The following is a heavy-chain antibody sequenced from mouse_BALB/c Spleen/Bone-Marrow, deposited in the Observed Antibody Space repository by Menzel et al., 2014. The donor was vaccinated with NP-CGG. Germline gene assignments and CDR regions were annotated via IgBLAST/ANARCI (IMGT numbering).Heavy chain of an antibody. CDR1: GFNIKDTY. V-gene: IGHV14-3*02. CDR3: ARSGGYDNYLAWFAY. D-gene: IGHD2-10*02. CDR2: IDPANGNT. Sequence: EVQLQQSGAELVKPGASVKLSCTASGFNIKDTYMHWVKQRPEQGLEWIGRIDPANGNTKYDPKFQGKATITADTSSNTAYLQLSSLTSEGTAVYYCARSGGYDNYLAWFAYWGQGTLVTVSA. J-gene: IGHJ3*01.